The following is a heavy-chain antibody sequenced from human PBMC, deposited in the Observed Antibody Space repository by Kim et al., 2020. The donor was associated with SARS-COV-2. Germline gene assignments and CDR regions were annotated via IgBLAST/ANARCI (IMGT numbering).Heavy chain of an antibody. Sequence: GGSLRLSCAASGFTFSSYGMHWVRQAPGKGLEWVAVIWYDGSNKYYADSVKGRFTISRDNSKNTLYLQMNSLRAEDTAVYYCAREGYSYGELDYWGQGTLVTVSS. CDR3: AREGYSYGELDY. D-gene: IGHD5-18*01. CDR2: IWYDGSNK. V-gene: IGHV3-33*01. J-gene: IGHJ4*02. CDR1: GFTFSSYG.